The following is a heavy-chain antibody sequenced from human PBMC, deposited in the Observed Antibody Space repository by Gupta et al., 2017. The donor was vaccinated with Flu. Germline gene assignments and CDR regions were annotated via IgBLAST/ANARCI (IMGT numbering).Heavy chain of an antibody. J-gene: IGHJ4*02. CDR1: GYTFSNYG. D-gene: IGHD2-21*02. CDR3: ARVVEVTGEVVIHPFNF. CDR2: ISTDSGNT. Sequence: QVQLVQSGGEVKMPGASVKVSCKASGYTFSNYGMSWVRQAPGQALEWMGWISTDSGNTYYAQKFQDRVNLTTDTSTTTAYMEMRSRTSDDTAVYYCARVVEVTGEVVIHPFNFWGQGTLVTVSS. V-gene: IGHV1-18*01.